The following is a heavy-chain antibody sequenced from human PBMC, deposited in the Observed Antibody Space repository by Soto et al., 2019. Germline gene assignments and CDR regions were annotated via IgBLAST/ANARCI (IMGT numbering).Heavy chain of an antibody. CDR2: IHPMFDIL. CDR3: VLMERLAGSDRYQTDF. J-gene: IGHJ4*02. CDR1: GVSFSPYT. V-gene: IGHV1-69*14. Sequence: QVLLVQSGSEVKEPGSSVKVSCKASGVSFSPYTVYWVRKAPGHPLDRVGGIHPMFDILKYAHGLQGRIAISADKSTTTSYMELSSLRSEDTAIYFWVLMERLAGSDRYQTDFWGQGALGTVSS. D-gene: IGHD2-8*01.